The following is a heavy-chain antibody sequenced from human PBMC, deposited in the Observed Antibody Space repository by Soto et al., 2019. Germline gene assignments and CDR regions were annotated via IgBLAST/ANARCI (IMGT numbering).Heavy chain of an antibody. D-gene: IGHD3-9*01. J-gene: IGHJ3*02. CDR2: INHSGSA. CDR3: ASGYFDWLYAFDI. Sequence: SETLSLTCAVYGGSFSGYSWSWIRQPPGKGLEWIGEINHSGSANYNPSLKSRVTMSADTSKSQFSLRLSSVTAADTAVYYCASGYFDWLYAFDIWGQGTMVTVSS. V-gene: IGHV4-34*01. CDR1: GGSFSGYS.